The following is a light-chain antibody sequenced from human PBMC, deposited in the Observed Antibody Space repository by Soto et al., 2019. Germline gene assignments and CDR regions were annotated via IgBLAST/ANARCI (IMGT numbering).Light chain of an antibody. J-gene: IGLJ1*01. Sequence: QYALTQPASVSGSPGQSITISCSGTSSDVGRYNLVSWYQHHPGKAPKLIIYEGSKRPSGVSNRFSGSKSGNTASLTISGLQAEDEADYNCCSYAGDNTYVFGTGTKLTVL. CDR1: SSDVGRYNL. V-gene: IGLV2-23*01. CDR2: EGS. CDR3: CSYAGDNTYV.